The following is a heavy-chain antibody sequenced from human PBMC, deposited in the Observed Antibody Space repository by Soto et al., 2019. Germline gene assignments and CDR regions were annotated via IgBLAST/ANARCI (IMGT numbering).Heavy chain of an antibody. J-gene: IGHJ6*02. V-gene: IGHV5-51*01. CDR3: ARVPDSSLGTMDV. D-gene: IGHD6-19*01. Sequence: GESLKISCKGSGYSFTTYWIGWVRQLPGQGLEWMGVMFPGDSDTRYSPSFQGQVTMSADPSTDTAYLEWSSLKAADSAMYYCARVPDSSLGTMDVWGQGTTVTVSS. CDR2: MFPGDSDT. CDR1: GYSFTTYW.